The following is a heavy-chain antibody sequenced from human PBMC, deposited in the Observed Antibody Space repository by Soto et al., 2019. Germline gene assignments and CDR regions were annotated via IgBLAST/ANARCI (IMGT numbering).Heavy chain of an antibody. CDR1: GGSISSGGYY. J-gene: IGHJ5*02. CDR2: IYYSGST. CDR3: ARDITYGGNPTPPWFDP. D-gene: IGHD4-17*01. Sequence: QVQLQESGPGLVKPSQTLSLTCTVSGGSISSGGYYWSWIRQHPGKGLEWIGYIYYSGSTYYNPSLQTRVTISVDPSKTQFSLKLRSVTAADTAVYYCARDITYGGNPTPPWFDPWGQGTLVTVSS. V-gene: IGHV4-31*03.